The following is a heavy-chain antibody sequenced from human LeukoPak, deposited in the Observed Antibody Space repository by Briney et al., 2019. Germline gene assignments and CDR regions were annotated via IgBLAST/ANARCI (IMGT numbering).Heavy chain of an antibody. CDR1: GGSFSGYY. J-gene: IGHJ4*02. CDR3: ASAPYSSSYKTRTFDY. CDR2: INHSGST. Sequence: PSETLSLTCAVYGGSFSGYYWSWIRQPPGKGLEWIGEINHSGSTNYNPSLKSRVTISVDTSKNQFSLKLSSVTAADTAVYYCASAPYSSSYKTRTFDYWGQGTLVTVSS. D-gene: IGHD6-13*01. V-gene: IGHV4-34*01.